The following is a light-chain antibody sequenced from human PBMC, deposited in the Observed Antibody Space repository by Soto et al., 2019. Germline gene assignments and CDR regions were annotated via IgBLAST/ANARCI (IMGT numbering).Light chain of an antibody. V-gene: IGKV3-20*01. CDR2: GVS. Sequence: EIVLTQSPGTLSMSPGERATVSCRASERVDSSYLAWYQQKPGQAPRLVIYGVSNRATGIPDRFSGSGSGTDFSLTISRLEPEDFAVYYSQQYGSSPYTFGQGTKLEI. J-gene: IGKJ2*01. CDR3: QQYGSSPYT. CDR1: ERVDSSY.